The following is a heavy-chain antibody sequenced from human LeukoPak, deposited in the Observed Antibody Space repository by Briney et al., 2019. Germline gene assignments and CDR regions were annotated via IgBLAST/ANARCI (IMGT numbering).Heavy chain of an antibody. J-gene: IGHJ5*02. CDR2: ISAYNGNT. CDR1: GYTFTGYY. Sequence: ASVKVSCKASGYTFTGYYMHWVRQAPGQGLEWMGWISAYNGNTNYAQKLQGRVTMTTDTSTSTAYMELRSLRSDDTAVYYCASMYYYGSGSMFWFDPWGQGTLVTVSS. D-gene: IGHD3-10*01. CDR3: ASMYYYGSGSMFWFDP. V-gene: IGHV1-18*04.